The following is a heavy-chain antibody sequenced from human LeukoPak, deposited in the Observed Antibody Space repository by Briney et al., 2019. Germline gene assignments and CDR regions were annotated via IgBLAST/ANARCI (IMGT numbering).Heavy chain of an antibody. Sequence: NPGGSLRLSCAASGFTFSSYSMNWVRQAPGKGLEWVSSISSSSSYIYYADSVKGRFTISRDNAKNSLYLQMNSLRAEDTAVYYCARTTTRQHIVVVTAYDAFDIWGQGTMVTVSS. J-gene: IGHJ3*02. CDR1: GFTFSSYS. D-gene: IGHD2-21*02. CDR2: ISSSSSYI. CDR3: ARTTTRQHIVVVTAYDAFDI. V-gene: IGHV3-21*01.